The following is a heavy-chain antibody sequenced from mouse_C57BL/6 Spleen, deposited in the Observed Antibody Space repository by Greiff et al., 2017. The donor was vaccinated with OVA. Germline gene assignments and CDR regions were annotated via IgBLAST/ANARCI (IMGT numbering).Heavy chain of an antibody. CDR1: GYTFTSYW. Sequence: QVQLQQPGAELVRPGTSVKLSCKASGYTFTSYWMHWVKQRPGQGLEWIGVIDPSDSYTNYNQKFKGKATLTVDTSSSTAYMQLSSLTSEDSAVYYCARWLTGTEGDFDYWGQGTTLTVSS. V-gene: IGHV1-59*01. J-gene: IGHJ2*01. D-gene: IGHD4-1*01. CDR3: ARWLTGTEGDFDY. CDR2: IDPSDSYT.